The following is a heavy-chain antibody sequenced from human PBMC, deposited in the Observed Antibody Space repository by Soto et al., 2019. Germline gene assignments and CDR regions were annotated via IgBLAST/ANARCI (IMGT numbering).Heavy chain of an antibody. Sequence: EVQLLESGGGFVQPGGSLRLSCTASGFIFSDHGLHWVRQAPGKGLEWVASISGSVGSTFYADAVKGRFTSSRDNYLNTLDLQLNSLRAEDTAVYYCAKDRTIASRTFDSWGQGARVTVSS. CDR3: AKDRTIASRTFDS. J-gene: IGHJ4*02. D-gene: IGHD6-6*01. V-gene: IGHV3-23*01. CDR2: ISGSVGST. CDR1: GFIFSDHG.